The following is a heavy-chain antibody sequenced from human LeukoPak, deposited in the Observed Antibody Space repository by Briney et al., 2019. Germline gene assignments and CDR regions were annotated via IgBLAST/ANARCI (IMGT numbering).Heavy chain of an antibody. CDR1: GLTFSDHA. J-gene: IGHJ4*02. CDR3: VGRVKLALDY. V-gene: IGHV3-20*04. D-gene: IGHD3-10*01. CDR2: INAGFT. Sequence: PGGSLRLSCAASGLTFSDHAMTWVRQAPGKGPECVSSINAGFTDYINSVKGRFTISIDKAKNTLYLQMDCLRAADTAVYYCVGRVKLALDYWGPGTRVTVSS.